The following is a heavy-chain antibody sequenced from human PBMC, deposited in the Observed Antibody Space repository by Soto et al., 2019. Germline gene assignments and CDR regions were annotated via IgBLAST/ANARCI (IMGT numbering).Heavy chain of an antibody. CDR3: AKESSAAGTFSEDASDI. V-gene: IGHV1-69*12. CDR2: IVPVFSLT. CDR1: GDTFSNYA. J-gene: IGHJ3*02. D-gene: IGHD6-13*01. Sequence: QVHLVQSGAEVKKPGSSVKVACKLSGDTFSNYAINWVRLAPGQGLEWLGAIVPVFSLTNYAQKFQGRVSFTADESTITGYMELSSLRSDDTATYYCAKESSAAGTFSEDASDIWGQGTMVTVSS.